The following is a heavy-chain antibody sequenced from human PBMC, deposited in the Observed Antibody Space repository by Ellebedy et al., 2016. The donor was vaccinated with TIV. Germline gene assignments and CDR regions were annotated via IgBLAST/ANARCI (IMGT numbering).Heavy chain of an antibody. CDR1: GFTFSSYA. J-gene: IGHJ4*02. D-gene: IGHD6-19*01. Sequence: PGGSLRLSCAASGFTFSSYAMHWVRQAPGQGLEWVAVISYDGSHKYYADSVKGRFTISRDNSKNTLYLQMNSLRAEDTAVYYCARSSSGWYDRGDPQLDYWGQGTLVTVSS. V-gene: IGHV3-30*01. CDR3: ARSSSGWYDRGDPQLDY. CDR2: ISYDGSHK.